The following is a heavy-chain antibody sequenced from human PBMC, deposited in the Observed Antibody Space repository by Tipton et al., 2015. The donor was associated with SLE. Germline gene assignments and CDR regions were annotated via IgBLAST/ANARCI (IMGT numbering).Heavy chain of an antibody. CDR3: ARDLAARGGHYFDY. CDR1: GGSISSYY. Sequence: TLSLTCTVSGGSISSYYWSWIRQPPGKGLEWIGYIYYSGSTNYNPSLKSRVTISVDTSKNQFSLKLSSVTAADTAVYYCARDLAARGGHYFDYWGQGTLVPVSS. V-gene: IGHV4-59*01. J-gene: IGHJ4*02. D-gene: IGHD6-6*01. CDR2: IYYSGST.